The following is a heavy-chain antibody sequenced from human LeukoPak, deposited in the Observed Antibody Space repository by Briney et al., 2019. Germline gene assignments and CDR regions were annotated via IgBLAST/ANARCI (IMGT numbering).Heavy chain of an antibody. D-gene: IGHD6-13*01. V-gene: IGHV3-21*01. CDR3: ARDGGYSSSWSKTGLDY. CDR1: GFTFSSYS. CDR2: ISSSSSYI. J-gene: IGHJ4*02. Sequence: KTGGSLRLSCAASGFTFSSYSMNWVRQAPGKGLEWVSSISSSSSYIYYADSVKGRFTISRDNAKNSLYLQMNSLRAEDTAAYYCARDGGYSSSWSKTGLDYWGQGTLVTVSS.